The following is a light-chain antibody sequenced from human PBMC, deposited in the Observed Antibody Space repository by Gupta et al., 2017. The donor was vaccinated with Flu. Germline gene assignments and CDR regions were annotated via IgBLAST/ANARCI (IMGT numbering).Light chain of an antibody. CDR1: QSVSSY. CDR3: QQLSNGHPRIT. CDR2: DAS. J-gene: IGKJ5*01. V-gene: IGKV3-11*02. Sequence: EIVLTQSPATLSLSPGERATLSCRASQSVSSYLAWYQQQPGQAPRLLIYDASNRTKGIIASCSGSGVGRDFSITIISREPEDFVVYYCQQLSNGHPRITFGQGTQLDIK.